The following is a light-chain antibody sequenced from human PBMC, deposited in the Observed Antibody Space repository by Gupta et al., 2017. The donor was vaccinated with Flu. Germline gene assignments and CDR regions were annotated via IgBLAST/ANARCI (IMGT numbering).Light chain of an antibody. J-gene: IGKJ1*01. CDR1: QSVSSSY. CDR3: QQFGSSPPQT. V-gene: IGKV3-20*01. Sequence: EIVLTQSPGTLSLSPGERATVSCRASQSVSSSYSAWHQQKLGQSPRLLIYGASNRATGIPDRFSGSGSGRDFTLTMSRLEPEDLAVSYCQQFGSSPPQTFGQGTKVEIK. CDR2: GAS.